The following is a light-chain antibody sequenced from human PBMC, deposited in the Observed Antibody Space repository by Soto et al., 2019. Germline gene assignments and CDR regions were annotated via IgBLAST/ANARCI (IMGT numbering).Light chain of an antibody. CDR1: QSVGNN. CDR3: HQHANWPRT. V-gene: IGKV3-11*01. Sequence: EIVLTQSPATLSLSPGERATLSCRASQSVGNNLAWYQQNPGQAPALLSHEASPRATGIPARVSGSGSGTDFTLAISNLEPEDFAVYYCHQHANWPRTVGGVTKV. J-gene: IGKJ4*01. CDR2: EAS.